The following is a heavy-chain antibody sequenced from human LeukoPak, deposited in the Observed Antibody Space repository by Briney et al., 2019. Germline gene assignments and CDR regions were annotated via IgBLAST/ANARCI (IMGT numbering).Heavy chain of an antibody. V-gene: IGHV1-18*01. CDR3: ARPQEEDGYNYNWAFDY. J-gene: IGHJ4*02. Sequence: ASVKVSCKTSGYTFTGYSINWVRRAPGQGLEWMGWISGYNGNTNYAQKLQGRVTMTTDTSTSTAYMELRSLRSDDTAVYYCARPQEEDGYNYNWAFDYWGQGTLVTVSS. CDR1: GYTFTGYS. CDR2: ISGYNGNT. D-gene: IGHD5-24*01.